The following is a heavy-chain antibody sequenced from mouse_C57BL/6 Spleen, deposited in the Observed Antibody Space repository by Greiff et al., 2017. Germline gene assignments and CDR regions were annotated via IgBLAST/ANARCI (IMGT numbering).Heavy chain of an antibody. V-gene: IGHV1-80*01. J-gene: IGHJ2*01. CDR2: IYPGDGDT. Sequence: QVQLQQSGAELVKPGASVKISCKASGYAFSSYWMNWVKQRPGKGLEWIGQIYPGDGDTNYNGKFKGKATLTADKSSSTAYMQLSSLTSEDSAVYFCARDDDYSSYFDYWGQGTTLTVSS. CDR3: ARDDDYSSYFDY. CDR1: GYAFSSYW. D-gene: IGHD2-3*01.